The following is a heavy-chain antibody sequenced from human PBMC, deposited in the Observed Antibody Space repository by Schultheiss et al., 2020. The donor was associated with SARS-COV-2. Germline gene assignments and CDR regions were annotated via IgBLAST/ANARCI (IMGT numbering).Heavy chain of an antibody. CDR2: MYYGGTS. CDR1: GDSITTRTYF. V-gene: IGHV4-39*02. Sequence: SQTLSLTCTVSGDSITTRTYFWGWIRQPPGKGLEWIGSMYYGGTSNYNPSLKSRASIFAETSKYHFSLDVRSVTAADTAVYYCATSYYDFWSGYRDYWGQGTLVTVSS. J-gene: IGHJ4*02. CDR3: ATSYYDFWSGYRDY. D-gene: IGHD3-3*01.